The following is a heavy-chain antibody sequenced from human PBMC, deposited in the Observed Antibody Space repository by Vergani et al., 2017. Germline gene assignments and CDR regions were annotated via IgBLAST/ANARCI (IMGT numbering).Heavy chain of an antibody. V-gene: IGHV1-3*01. CDR2: INAGNGNT. J-gene: IGHJ4*02. CDR1: GYTFTSYA. D-gene: IGHD3-10*01. CDR3: ARVMAVGGYGSGSMGY. Sequence: QVQLVQSGAEVKKPGASAKVFCKASGYTFTSYAMHWVRQAPGQRLEGMGWINAGNGNTKYSQKFQGRVTITRDTSASTAYMELSSLRSEDTAVYYCARVMAVGGYGSGSMGYWGQGTLVTVSS.